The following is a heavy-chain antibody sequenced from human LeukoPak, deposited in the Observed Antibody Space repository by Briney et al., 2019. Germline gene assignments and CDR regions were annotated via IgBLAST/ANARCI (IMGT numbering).Heavy chain of an antibody. D-gene: IGHD1-7*01. V-gene: IGHV4-59*11. CDR3: AKSRSLGLQYFDN. CDR2: IYYSGTI. Sequence: SETLSLTCTVSGGSISGHYWNWIRQSPEKGLEWIGYIYYSGTINYNPSLKARVTMSIDTSKNQFSLKLSSVTAADTAIYYCAKSRSLGLQYFDNWGQGTLATVSS. J-gene: IGHJ4*02. CDR1: GGSISGHY.